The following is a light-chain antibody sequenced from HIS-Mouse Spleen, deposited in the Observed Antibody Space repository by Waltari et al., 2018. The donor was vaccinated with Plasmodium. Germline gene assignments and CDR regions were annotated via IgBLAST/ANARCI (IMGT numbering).Light chain of an antibody. CDR1: SSDVGGYNY. CDR3: SSYTSSSTLEGV. V-gene: IGLV2-14*03. J-gene: IGLJ2*01. CDR2: DVS. Sequence: QSALTQPASVSGSPGQSITISCPGTSSDVGGYNYVSWSKQHPGKAPKLMIYDVSNRPSGVSNRFSGAKSGNTASLTISGLQAEDEADYYCSSYTSSSTLEGVFGGGTKLTVL.